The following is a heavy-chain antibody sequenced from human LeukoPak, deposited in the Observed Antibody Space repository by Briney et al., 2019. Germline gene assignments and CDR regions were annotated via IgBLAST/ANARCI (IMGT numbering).Heavy chain of an antibody. CDR1: GFTFSKNA. D-gene: IGHD2-2*01. J-gene: IGHJ4*02. CDR3: AKDPYGTRYFDY. CDR2: LSGSGADT. Sequence: GGSLRLSCAASGFTFSKNAMSWFRQAPGKGLEWVSSLSGSGADTYYADSVKGRFTISRDNAKNTAYLQMNSLRAEDTAVYYCAKDPYGTRYFDYWGQGTLVTAS. V-gene: IGHV3-23*01.